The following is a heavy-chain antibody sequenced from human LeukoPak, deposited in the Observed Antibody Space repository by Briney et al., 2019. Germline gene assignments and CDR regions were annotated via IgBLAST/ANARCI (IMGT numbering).Heavy chain of an antibody. V-gene: IGHV3-23*01. CDR3: ATDLSGYDFDY. D-gene: IGHD5-12*01. CDR1: GFTFSSYA. J-gene: IGHJ4*02. Sequence: HAGGSLRLSCAASGFTFSSYAMSWVRQAPGKGLEWVSAISGSGGSTYYADSVKGRFTISRDNSKNTLYLQMNSLRAEDTAVYYCATDLSGYDFDYWGQGTLVTVSS. CDR2: ISGSGGST.